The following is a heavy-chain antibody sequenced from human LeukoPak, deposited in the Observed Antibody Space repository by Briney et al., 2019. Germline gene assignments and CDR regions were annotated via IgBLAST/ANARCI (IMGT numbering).Heavy chain of an antibody. CDR3: ARLGSYGRSGFDY. CDR1: GGSISSYY. V-gene: IGHV4-39*01. CDR2: IYYSGST. D-gene: IGHD5-18*01. Sequence: PSETLSLTCTVSGGSISSYYWGWIRQPPGKGLEWIGSIYYSGSTYYNPSLKSRVTISVDTSKNQFSLKLSSVTAADTAVYYCARLGSYGRSGFDYWGQGTLVTVSS. J-gene: IGHJ4*02.